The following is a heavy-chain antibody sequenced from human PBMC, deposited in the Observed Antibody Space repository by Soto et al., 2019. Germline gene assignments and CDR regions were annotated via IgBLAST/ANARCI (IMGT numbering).Heavy chain of an antibody. V-gene: IGHV4-30-4*01. CDR3: ARGTDDSSGYYPFYY. D-gene: IGHD3-22*01. CDR2: IYYSGST. J-gene: IGHJ4*02. Sequence: SETLSLTCTVSGGSISSCDYYWSWIRQPPGKGLEWIGYIYYSGSTYYNPSLKSRVTISVDTSKNQFSLKLSSVTAADTAVYYCARGTDDSSGYYPFYYWGQGTLVTVS. CDR1: GGSISSCDYY.